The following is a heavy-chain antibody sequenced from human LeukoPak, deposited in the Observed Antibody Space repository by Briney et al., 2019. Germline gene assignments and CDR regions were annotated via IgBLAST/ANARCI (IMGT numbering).Heavy chain of an antibody. CDR2: ISAYNGNT. J-gene: IGHJ4*02. CDR1: GYTFTSYG. Sequence: ASVKVSCKASGYTFTSYGITWVRQAPGQGLEWMGWISAYNGNTKYAQKLQGRVTMTTDTSTSTAYMELRSLRSDDTAVYYCAKDWSIAARLGPPFDYWGQGTLVTVSS. CDR3: AKDWSIAARLGPPFDY. D-gene: IGHD6-6*01. V-gene: IGHV1-18*01.